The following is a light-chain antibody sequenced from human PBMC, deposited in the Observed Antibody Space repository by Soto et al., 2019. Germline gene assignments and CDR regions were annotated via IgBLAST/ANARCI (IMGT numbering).Light chain of an antibody. CDR1: NIGSKS. CDR3: QVWDTRNDHHV. V-gene: IGLV3-21*01. Sequence: SYELTQSPSVSVAPGQTATITCGGNNIGSKSVNWYQQKAGQAPVLVMSYDSDRPSGLPERFSGSNSGNTATLTLSRVESEDEADYYCQVWDTRNDHHVFGSGTKLTVL. J-gene: IGLJ1*01. CDR2: YDS.